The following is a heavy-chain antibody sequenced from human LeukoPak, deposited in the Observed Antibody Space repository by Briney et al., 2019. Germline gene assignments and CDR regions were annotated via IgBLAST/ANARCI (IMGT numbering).Heavy chain of an antibody. V-gene: IGHV4-39*07. D-gene: IGHD1-20*01. J-gene: IGHJ6*04. CDR3: ARDEWAIASITGTQPPGDV. CDR2: IYYSGST. CDR1: GGSISSSSYY. Sequence: PSETLSLTCTVCGGSISSSSYYWGWIRQPPGKGLEWIGSIYYSGSTYYNPSLKSRVTISVDTSKNQFSLKLSSVTAADTAVYYCARDEWAIASITGTQPPGDVWGKGTTVTVSS.